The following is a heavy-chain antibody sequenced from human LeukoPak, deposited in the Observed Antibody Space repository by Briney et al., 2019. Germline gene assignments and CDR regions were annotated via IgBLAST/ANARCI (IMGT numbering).Heavy chain of an antibody. CDR1: GFTFSSYS. V-gene: IGHV3-21*01. Sequence: GGSLTLSCAASGFTFSSYSMNWVRQAPGKGLEWVSSISSSSSYIYYADSVKGRFNISRDNAKNSLYLQMNSLRAEDTAVYYCARDGSVRGVIRGYYYYYGMDVWGQGTTVTVSS. CDR2: ISSSSSYI. CDR3: ARDGSVRGVIRGYYYYYGMDV. J-gene: IGHJ6*02. D-gene: IGHD3-10*01.